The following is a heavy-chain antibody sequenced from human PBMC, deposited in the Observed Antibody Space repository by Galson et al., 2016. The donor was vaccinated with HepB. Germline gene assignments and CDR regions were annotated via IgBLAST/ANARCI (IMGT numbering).Heavy chain of an antibody. Sequence: SVKVSCKVSGGTFSNIAIDWVRQAPGQGLEWVGGVIPILGITNYAQKFQGRFSITADKATTTAYVELRSLTPEETAMYFCASLGGGRSSGTEAGGFDTWGQGTTVTVSS. D-gene: IGHD3-22*01. V-gene: IGHV1-69*10. CDR3: ASLGGGRSSGTEAGGFDT. CDR1: GGTFSNIA. J-gene: IGHJ3*02. CDR2: VIPILGIT.